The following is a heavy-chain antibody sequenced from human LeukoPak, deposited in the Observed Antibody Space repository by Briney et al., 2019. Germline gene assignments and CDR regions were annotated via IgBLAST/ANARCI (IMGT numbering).Heavy chain of an antibody. CDR1: GGPFSGYV. D-gene: IGHD3-3*01. CDR2: IIPIFGTA. V-gene: IGHV1-69*05. CDR3: ARESSSWYGFWDY. J-gene: IGHJ4*02. Sequence: GASVKVSCKASGGPFSGYVINWVRQAPGQGLEWVGKIIPIFGTANYAQKFQGRVTITTDESTSTAYMELSSLRSEDTAVYYCARESSSWYGFWDYWGQGTLVTVSS.